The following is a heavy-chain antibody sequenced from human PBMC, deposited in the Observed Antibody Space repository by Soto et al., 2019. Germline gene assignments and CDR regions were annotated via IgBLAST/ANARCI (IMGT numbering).Heavy chain of an antibody. CDR1: GGSISSGNYY. CDR3: ARDRSTVSYDAFDV. D-gene: IGHD4-17*01. J-gene: IGHJ3*01. V-gene: IGHV4-31*03. Sequence: SETLSLTCTVSGGSISSGNYYWTWIRQRPGKGLEWIGYIFHSGRTYFHPSLKSRVTISVDTSKDQFSLNLSSVTAADTAVYYCARDRSTVSYDAFDVWGQGTMVTVSS. CDR2: IFHSGRT.